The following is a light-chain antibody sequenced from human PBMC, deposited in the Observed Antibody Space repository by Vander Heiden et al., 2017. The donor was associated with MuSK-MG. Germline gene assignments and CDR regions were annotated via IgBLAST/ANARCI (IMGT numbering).Light chain of an antibody. CDR1: QTINTW. Sequence: DIQMTQAPSTLSASVGDRVTITCRASQTINTWLAWYQQKPGKAPRLLISDASSLESGVPKRFRGSGSGTVFTLTISSLQPNDFATYYCQQYENSWWTFGQGTKVEIK. CDR3: QQYENSWWT. V-gene: IGKV1-5*01. CDR2: DAS. J-gene: IGKJ1*01.